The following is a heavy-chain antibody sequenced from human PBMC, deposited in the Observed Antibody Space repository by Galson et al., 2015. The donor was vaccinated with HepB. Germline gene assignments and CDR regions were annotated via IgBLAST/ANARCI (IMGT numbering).Heavy chain of an antibody. Sequence: SLRLSCAASGFTFTPYPMHWVRQAPGEGLEWVAGISSDGSNRYYADSVKGRFTIFRDNSKNMVYLQMNSLRAEDTAVYYCGRDQWIQLAWSYGPRNHYYMDVWGKGTTVTVSS. J-gene: IGHJ6*03. CDR1: GFTFTPYP. CDR2: ISSDGSNR. V-gene: IGHV3-30*04. D-gene: IGHD1-1*01. CDR3: GRDQWIQLAWSYGPRNHYYMDV.